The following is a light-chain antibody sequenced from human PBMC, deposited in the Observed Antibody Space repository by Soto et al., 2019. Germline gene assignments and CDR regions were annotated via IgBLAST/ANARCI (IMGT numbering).Light chain of an antibody. CDR2: DAS. J-gene: IGKJ4*01. V-gene: IGKV3-11*01. CDR3: QQRSNWLT. CDR1: QSVSSY. Sequence: EIVLTQSPATLSLSPGERATLSCKASQSVSSYLAWYQQKPGQAPRLLIYDASNRATGIPARFSGSGSGTDFTLTISSLEPEAFAAYYCQQRSNWLTFGGGTKVEIK.